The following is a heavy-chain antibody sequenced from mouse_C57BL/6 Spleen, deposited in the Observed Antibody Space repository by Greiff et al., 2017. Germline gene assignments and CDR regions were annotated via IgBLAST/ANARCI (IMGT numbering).Heavy chain of an antibody. CDR3: ASSITTVEAWFAY. CDR2: IHPNSGST. CDR1: GYTFTSYW. D-gene: IGHD1-1*01. V-gene: IGHV1-64*01. Sequence: QVQLQQPGAELVKPGASVKLSCKASGYTFTSYWMHWVKQRPGQGLEWIGMIHPNSGSTNYNEKFKSKATLTVDKSSSTAYMQLSSLTSADSAVYYCASSITTVEAWFAYWGQGTLVTVSA. J-gene: IGHJ3*01.